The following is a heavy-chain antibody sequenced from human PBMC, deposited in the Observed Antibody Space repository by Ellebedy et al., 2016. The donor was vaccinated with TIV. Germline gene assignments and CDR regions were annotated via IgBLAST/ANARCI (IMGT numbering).Heavy chain of an antibody. D-gene: IGHD4/OR15-4a*01. V-gene: IGHV2-26*01. Sequence: SGPTLVIPKETLTLTCTDPGFSRGNFIMGVSWIRQHPGKALEWLAHIFSNDKESYSTSLKSRLSISKDSSKSQVVLTMTNVDPVDTATYYCAHLQLGNDYGETIDPWGQGTLVTVSS. CDR2: IFSNDKE. J-gene: IGHJ5*02. CDR3: AHLQLGNDYGETIDP. CDR1: GFSRGNFIMG.